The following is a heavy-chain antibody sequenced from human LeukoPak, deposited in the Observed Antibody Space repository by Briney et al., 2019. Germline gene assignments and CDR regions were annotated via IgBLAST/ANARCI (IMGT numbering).Heavy chain of an antibody. V-gene: IGHV3-30*04. CDR3: ARDSLPLIQGVHAFDI. D-gene: IGHD3-16*01. Sequence: GRSLRLSRAASGFTFSSYAMHWVRQAPGKGLEWVAVISYDGSNKYYADSVKGRFTISRDNSKNTLYLQMNSLRAEDTAVYYCARDSLPLIQGVHAFDIWGQGTMVTVSS. J-gene: IGHJ3*02. CDR1: GFTFSSYA. CDR2: ISYDGSNK.